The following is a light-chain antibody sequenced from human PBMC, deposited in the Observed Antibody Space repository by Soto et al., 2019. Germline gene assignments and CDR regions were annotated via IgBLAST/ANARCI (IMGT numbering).Light chain of an antibody. V-gene: IGKV3-11*01. CDR3: QQRSNWPPST. CDR1: QSVSSY. CDR2: DAS. J-gene: IGKJ4*01. Sequence: EIVLTQSPATLSLAPGERATLSCRASQSVSSYLAWYQHKPGQAPRLLIYDASNRATGIPARFSGSGSGTDFPHTISSLEPEDFAVYYCQQRSNWPPSTFGGGTQVEIK.